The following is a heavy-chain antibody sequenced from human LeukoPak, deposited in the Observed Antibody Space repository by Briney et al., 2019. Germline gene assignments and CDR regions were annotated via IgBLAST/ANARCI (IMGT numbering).Heavy chain of an antibody. CDR1: GFIFSSYG. Sequence: GGSLRLSCAASGFIFSSYGMTWVRQAPGKGLEWVSAISGSGSGGSTYYADSVKGRFTISRDNSKNTLYLQMNSLRVEDTAVYYCAKATSVTTLFDSWGQGTLVTVSS. J-gene: IGHJ4*02. V-gene: IGHV3-23*01. CDR2: ISGSGSGGST. D-gene: IGHD4-17*01. CDR3: AKATSVTTLFDS.